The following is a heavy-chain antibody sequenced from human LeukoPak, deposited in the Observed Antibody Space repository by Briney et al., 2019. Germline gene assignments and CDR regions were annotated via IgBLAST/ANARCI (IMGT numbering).Heavy chain of an antibody. V-gene: IGHV1-18*01. CDR1: GYTFTSYG. D-gene: IGHD4-23*01. CDR3: ARASRWYLHNAFDI. Sequence: GASVKVSCKASGYTFTSYGIGWVRQAPGQGLEWMGWISAYNGNTNYAQKLQGRVTMTTDTSTSTAYMELRSLRSDDTAVYYCARASRWYLHNAFDIWGQGTMVTVSS. J-gene: IGHJ3*02. CDR2: ISAYNGNT.